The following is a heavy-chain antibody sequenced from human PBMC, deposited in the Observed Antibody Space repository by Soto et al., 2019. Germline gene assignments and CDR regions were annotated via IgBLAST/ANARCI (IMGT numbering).Heavy chain of an antibody. CDR3: ARDFFGTAMVGYYYYGMDV. V-gene: IGHV3-53*01. J-gene: IGHJ6*02. CDR2: IYSGGST. Sequence: PGGSLRLSCAASGFTISSNYMSWVRQAPGKGLEWVSVIYSGGSTYYADSVKGRFTISRDNSKNTLYLQMNSLRAEDTAVYYCARDFFGTAMVGYYYYGMDVWGQGTTVTVSS. D-gene: IGHD5-18*01. CDR1: GFTISSNY.